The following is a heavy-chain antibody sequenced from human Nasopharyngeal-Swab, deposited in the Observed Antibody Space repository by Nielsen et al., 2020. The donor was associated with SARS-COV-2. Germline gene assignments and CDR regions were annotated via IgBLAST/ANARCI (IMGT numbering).Heavy chain of an antibody. CDR2: VDHTGRI. J-gene: IGHJ6*02. D-gene: IGHD2-15*01. CDR1: VGSFSGYY. Sequence: SETLSLTCAVHVGSFSGYYWSWVRQPPGKGLEWIGEVDHTGRINNNPSLQSRVTMSVDTSTNQFSLTLSSVTAADTAVYYCARGGYQLLHRNYYYGMDVWSQGTTVTVSS. CDR3: ARGGYQLLHRNYYYGMDV. V-gene: IGHV4-34*01.